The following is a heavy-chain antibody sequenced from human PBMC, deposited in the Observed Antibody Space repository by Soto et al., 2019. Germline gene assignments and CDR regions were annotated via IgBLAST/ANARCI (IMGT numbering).Heavy chain of an antibody. J-gene: IGHJ4*02. CDR1: GGSFSGYY. CDR3: ARGHDYIWGSYRDFDY. V-gene: IGHV4-34*01. D-gene: IGHD3-16*02. Sequence: SETLSLTCAVYGGSFSGYYWSWIRQPPGKGLEWIGEINHSGSTNYNPSLKSRVTISVDTSKNQFSLKLSSVTAADTAVYYCARGHDYIWGSYRDFDYWGQGTLVTVSS. CDR2: INHSGST.